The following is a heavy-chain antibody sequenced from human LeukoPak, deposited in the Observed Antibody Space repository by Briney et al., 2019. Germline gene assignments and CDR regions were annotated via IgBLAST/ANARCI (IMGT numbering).Heavy chain of an antibody. J-gene: IGHJ4*02. V-gene: IGHV3-11*04. D-gene: IGHD3-22*01. CDR2: ISNSGSAI. Sequence: PGGSLRLSCAASGFTFSDYYKSWIRQAPGKGLEWVSYISNSGSAIYYADSVKGRFTISRDNAKNSLYLQMNSLRAEDTAVYYCARQVPFYYDSSGPFASWGQGTLVIVSS. CDR3: ARQVPFYYDSSGPFAS. CDR1: GFTFSDYY.